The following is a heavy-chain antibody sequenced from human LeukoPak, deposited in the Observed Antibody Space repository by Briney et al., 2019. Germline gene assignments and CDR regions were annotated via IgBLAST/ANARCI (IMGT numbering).Heavy chain of an antibody. CDR1: GYSISSGYY. J-gene: IGHJ5*02. Sequence: SETLSLTCAVSGYSISSGYYWGWIRPPPGKGLEWIGIIYHSGSTNYNPSLKSRVTISVATSKNKFSLKLSSVTAAGTAVYYCARDLRLVIAAGWFDPWGQGTLVTVSS. D-gene: IGHD2-21*01. V-gene: IGHV4-38-2*02. CDR3: ARDLRLVIAAGWFDP. CDR2: IYHSGST.